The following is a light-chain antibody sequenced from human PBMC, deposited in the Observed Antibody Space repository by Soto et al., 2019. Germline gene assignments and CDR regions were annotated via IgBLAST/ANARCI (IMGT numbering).Light chain of an antibody. Sequence: EIVMTQSPATLSVSPGERATLSCRASQSVSSNLAWYQQKPGQAPRLLIYGASTRATGIPARFSGSRSGTEFTLNISNLQSEDFAVYYCQQYNNWPPWTFGPGNKVDIK. CDR3: QQYNNWPPWT. CDR2: GAS. J-gene: IGKJ3*01. V-gene: IGKV3-15*01. CDR1: QSVSSN.